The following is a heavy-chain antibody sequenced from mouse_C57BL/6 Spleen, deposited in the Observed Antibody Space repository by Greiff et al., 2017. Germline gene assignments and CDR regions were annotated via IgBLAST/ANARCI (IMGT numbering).Heavy chain of an antibody. D-gene: IGHD1-1*01. CDR1: GYAFSSSW. J-gene: IGHJ2*01. Sequence: QVQLQQSGPELVKPGASVKISCKASGYAFSSSWMNWVKQRPGKGLEWIGRIYPGDGDTNYNGKFKGKATLTADKSSSTAYMQLSSLTSEDSAVYFCAREEPIYYGSSGDYWGQGTTLTVSS. CDR2: IYPGDGDT. CDR3: AREEPIYYGSSGDY. V-gene: IGHV1-82*01.